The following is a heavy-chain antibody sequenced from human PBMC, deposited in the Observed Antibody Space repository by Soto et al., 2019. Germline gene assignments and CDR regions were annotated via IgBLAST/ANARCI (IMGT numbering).Heavy chain of an antibody. J-gene: IGHJ6*02. CDR1: GYTFTSYD. D-gene: IGHD2-21*02. Sequence: GASVKVSCKASGYTFTSYDINWVRQATGQGLEWMGWMNPNSGNTGYAQKFQGRVTMTRNTSLTTAYMDPVDTATYYCIQSRCGGDCLRSYASHYYYGVDVWGQGTTVTVSS. CDR2: MNPNSGNT. CDR3: GGDCLRSYASHYYYGVDV. V-gene: IGHV1-8*01.